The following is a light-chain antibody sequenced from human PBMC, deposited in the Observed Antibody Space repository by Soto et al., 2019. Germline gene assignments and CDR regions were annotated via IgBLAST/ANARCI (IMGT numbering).Light chain of an antibody. J-gene: IGKJ4*01. CDR2: DAS. CDR3: QQRRSWPIT. CDR1: QSLDSY. Sequence: EIVFTQSPATLSLSPGERATLSCRASQSLDSYLAWYQQKPGQAPRLLIYDASNRATGVPARFSGSGSGTDFTLTINSLEPEDFAVYYCQQRRSWPITFGGGTKVEIK. V-gene: IGKV3-11*01.